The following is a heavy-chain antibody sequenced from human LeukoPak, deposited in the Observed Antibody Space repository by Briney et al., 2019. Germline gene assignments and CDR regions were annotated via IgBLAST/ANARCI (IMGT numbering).Heavy chain of an antibody. D-gene: IGHD3-22*01. Sequence: GESLKISCKGSGYIFTSYWIGWVRQMPGKGLEWMGIIYPGDSDTRYSPSFQGQVTISADKSISTAYLQWSSLKASDTAMYYCARWYYDSSPSTYFDCWGQGTLVTVSA. CDR1: GYIFTSYW. CDR3: ARWYYDSSPSTYFDC. J-gene: IGHJ4*02. CDR2: IYPGDSDT. V-gene: IGHV5-51*01.